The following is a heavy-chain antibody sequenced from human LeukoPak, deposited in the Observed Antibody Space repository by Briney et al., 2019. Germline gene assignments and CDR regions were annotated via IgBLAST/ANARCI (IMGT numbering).Heavy chain of an antibody. CDR3: ARGSSYGYITDY. Sequence: GGSLRLSCAASGFTFSSYAMGWVRQAPGKGLEWVSAISGSGGSTYYADSVKGRFTISRDNAKNSLYLQMNSLRAEDTAVYYCARGSSYGYITDYWGQGTLVTVSS. V-gene: IGHV3-23*01. CDR1: GFTFSSYA. D-gene: IGHD5-18*01. J-gene: IGHJ4*02. CDR2: ISGSGGST.